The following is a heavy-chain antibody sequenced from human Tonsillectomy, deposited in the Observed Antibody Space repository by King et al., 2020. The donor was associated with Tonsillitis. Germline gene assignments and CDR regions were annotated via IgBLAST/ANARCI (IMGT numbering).Heavy chain of an antibody. CDR3: ARGLRLYGSGMYYVDY. Sequence: QLVQSGAEVKKPGSSVKVSCKASGGTFSSYAISWVRQAPGQGLEWMGGIIPIFGTANYAQKFQGRVTIPADESTSTDYMELSRLRSEDTAVYYCARGLRLYGSGMYYVDYWGQGTLVTGSS. D-gene: IGHD3-10*01. V-gene: IGHV1-69*12. CDR2: IIPIFGTA. CDR1: GGTFSSYA. J-gene: IGHJ4*02.